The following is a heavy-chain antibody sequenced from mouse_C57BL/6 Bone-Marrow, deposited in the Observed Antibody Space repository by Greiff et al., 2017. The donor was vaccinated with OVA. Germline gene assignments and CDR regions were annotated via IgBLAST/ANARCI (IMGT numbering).Heavy chain of an antibody. V-gene: IGHV14-3*01. Sequence: VQLQQSVAELVRPGASVKLSCTASGFNITNTYMHWVKQRPEQGLEWIGRIDPANGNTKSAPKFSGKAPITTDTSTNTAYLQLSSLTSEDTAIYYCARFPMTTVVAANYFDYWGQGTTLTVSA. J-gene: IGHJ2*01. CDR3: ARFPMTTVVAANYFDY. CDR1: GFNITNTY. D-gene: IGHD1-1*01. CDR2: IDPANGNT.